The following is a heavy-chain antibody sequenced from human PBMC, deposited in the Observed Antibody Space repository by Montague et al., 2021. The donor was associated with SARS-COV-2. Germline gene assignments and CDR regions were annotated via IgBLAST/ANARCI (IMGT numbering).Heavy chain of an antibody. CDR2: LSPDGSVK. Sequence: SLRLSCAASRFTFSRYWMTWVRQAPGKGLEWVANLSPDGSVKHHXXSVTVRFNIARDNAENSLYLQLHSLRGDDTAVYYCARSPVVPKYNYGLDVWGQGTTVTVSS. J-gene: IGHJ6*02. D-gene: IGHD2-15*01. V-gene: IGHV3-7*05. CDR1: RFTFSRYW. CDR3: ARSPVVPKYNYGLDV.